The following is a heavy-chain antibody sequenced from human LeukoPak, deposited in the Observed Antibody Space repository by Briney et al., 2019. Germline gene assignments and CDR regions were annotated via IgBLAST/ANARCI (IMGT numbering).Heavy chain of an antibody. CDR1: GFTFSSYE. CDR2: ITSYGTDM. V-gene: IGHV3-48*03. CDR3: AELGITMIGGV. J-gene: IGHJ6*04. Sequence: PGGSLRLSCAASGFTFSSYEMNWVRQAPGKGLEWVSYITSYGTDMYYADSVKGLFAISRDNAKNSLYLQMNSLRADDTAVYYCAELGITMIGGVWGKGTTVTISS. D-gene: IGHD3-10*02.